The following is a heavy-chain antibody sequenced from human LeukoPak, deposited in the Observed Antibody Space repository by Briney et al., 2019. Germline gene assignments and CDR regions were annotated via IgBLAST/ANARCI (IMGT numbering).Heavy chain of an antibody. J-gene: IGHJ4*02. CDR2: ISYDGSNK. V-gene: IGHV3-30*04. D-gene: IGHD5-12*01. CDR1: GFTFSSYA. Sequence: PGRSLRLSCAASGFTFSSYAMHWVRQAPGKGLEWVAVISYDGSNKYYADSVKGRFTISRDNSKNTLYLQMNSLGAEDTAVYYCARDRGYSGYDFFDYWGQGTLVTVSS. CDR3: ARDRGYSGYDFFDY.